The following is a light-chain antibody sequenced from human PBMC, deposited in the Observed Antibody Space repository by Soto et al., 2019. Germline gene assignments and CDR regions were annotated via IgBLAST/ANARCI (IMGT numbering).Light chain of an antibody. CDR1: SSDVGAYDA. CDR2: RGT. CDR3: CSSAPESTYV. J-gene: IGLJ1*01. V-gene: IGLV2-23*01. Sequence: QPALAQPASVSGSPGQSITISCTGTSSDVGAYDAVSWYQQHPGKAPQVIIYRGTKRPSGVSTRFSGSVSGNTASLTVSGLQAEDEAEYFCCSSAPESTYVFGTGTKLTVL.